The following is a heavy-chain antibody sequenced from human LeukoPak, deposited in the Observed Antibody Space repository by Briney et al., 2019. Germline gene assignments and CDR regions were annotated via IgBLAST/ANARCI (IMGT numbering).Heavy chain of an antibody. CDR2: IGIDSGNT. Sequence: PGRSLRLSCAASGFPFIDYIMNWVRQAPGKGLEWISYIGIDSGNTKYADSVKGRFTISGDSAKNSLYLQMNSLRVEDTAVYYCARDHNYAFDNWGQGTLVTVSS. CDR1: GFPFIDYI. V-gene: IGHV3-48*04. J-gene: IGHJ4*02. D-gene: IGHD1-1*01. CDR3: ARDHNYAFDN.